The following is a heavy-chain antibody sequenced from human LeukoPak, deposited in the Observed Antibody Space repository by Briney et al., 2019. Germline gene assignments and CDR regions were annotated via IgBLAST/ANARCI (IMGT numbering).Heavy chain of an antibody. CDR1: GLSLSTSGMR. D-gene: IGHD6-19*01. CDR3: GPRLHYSRGRYLFDI. CDR2: IDWDDDK. Sequence: SGPALVIPTQTLTLTCTFSGLSLSTSGMRVSLIRQPPGKALEWLARIDWDDDKFYSTSLKTRLTISNGTTKKQVVLTITNMEPMDTATDYYGPRLHYSRGRYLFDIWGQGTLVTVSS. V-gene: IGHV2-70*04. J-gene: IGHJ4*02.